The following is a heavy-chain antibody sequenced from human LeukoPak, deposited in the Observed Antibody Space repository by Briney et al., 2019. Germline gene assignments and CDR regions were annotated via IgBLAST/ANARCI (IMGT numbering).Heavy chain of an antibody. CDR2: ISGSGDNT. D-gene: IGHD6-13*01. Sequence: GGSLRLSCAASGFAFSTYAMSWVRQAPGKGLEWASSISGSGDNTYYADSVKGRFTISRDNSKNTLYLQMNSLRAEDTAVYYCAKDRFVSWQLVIYYGMDVWGQGTTVTVSS. J-gene: IGHJ6*02. V-gene: IGHV3-23*01. CDR3: AKDRFVSWQLVIYYGMDV. CDR1: GFAFSTYA.